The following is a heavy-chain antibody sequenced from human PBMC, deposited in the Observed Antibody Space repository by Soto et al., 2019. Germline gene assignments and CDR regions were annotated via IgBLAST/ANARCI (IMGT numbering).Heavy chain of an antibody. CDR2: TYYRSKWYN. Sequence: LLTQSQTLSLTCAISGDSVSSNSAAWNWIRQSPSRGLEWLGRTYYRSKWYNDYAVSVKSRITINPDTSKNQFSLQLNSVTPEDTAVYYCAGGSYDILTGYYSAFDIWGQGTMVTVSS. CDR1: GDSVSSNSAA. V-gene: IGHV6-1*01. D-gene: IGHD3-9*01. J-gene: IGHJ3*02. CDR3: AGGSYDILTGYYSAFDI.